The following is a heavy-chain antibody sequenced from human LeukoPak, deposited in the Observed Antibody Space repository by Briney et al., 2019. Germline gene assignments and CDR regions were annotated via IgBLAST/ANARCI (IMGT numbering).Heavy chain of an antibody. Sequence: ESSETLSLTCAVYGGSFSGYYWSWIRQPPGKGLEWIGYIYHSGSTYYNPSLKSRVTISVDRSKDQFSLKLNSVTAADTAVYYCASLSYYYGSDQGGFDPWGQGTLVTVSS. J-gene: IGHJ5*02. CDR2: IYHSGST. V-gene: IGHV4-34*01. D-gene: IGHD3-10*01. CDR1: GGSFSGYY. CDR3: ASLSYYYGSDQGGFDP.